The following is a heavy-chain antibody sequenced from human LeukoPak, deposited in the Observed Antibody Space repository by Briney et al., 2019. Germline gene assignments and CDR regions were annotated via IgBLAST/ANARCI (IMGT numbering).Heavy chain of an antibody. J-gene: IGHJ4*01. CDR3: ARRSGGLDY. CDR1: GYSFTTYW. CDR2: IYPGDSDT. V-gene: IGHV5-51*01. D-gene: IGHD2-15*01. Sequence: GESLKISCKASGYSFTTYWIGWVRQMPGKGLEWMGIIYPGDSDTRYSPSFQGQVTMSADKSINTAYLQWNSLRASDTAMYYCARRSGGLDYWGHGTLVTVFS.